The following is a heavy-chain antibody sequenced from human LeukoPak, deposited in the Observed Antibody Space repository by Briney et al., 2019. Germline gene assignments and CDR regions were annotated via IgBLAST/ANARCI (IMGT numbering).Heavy chain of an antibody. J-gene: IGHJ3*02. D-gene: IGHD3-22*01. CDR1: GYTFTSYD. Sequence: ASVKVSCKASGYTFTSYDINWVRQATGQGLEWMGWMNPNSGNTGYGQKFQGRVTMTRKTSISTVYMELRRLISDDSAVYYCARVRTYYYDGSGYPDAFDIWGQGTMVTVSS. V-gene: IGHV1-8*01. CDR2: MNPNSGNT. CDR3: ARVRTYYYDGSGYPDAFDI.